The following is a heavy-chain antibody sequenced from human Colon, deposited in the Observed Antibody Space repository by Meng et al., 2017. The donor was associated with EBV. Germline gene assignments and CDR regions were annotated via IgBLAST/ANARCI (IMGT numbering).Heavy chain of an antibody. Sequence: QVRVVQCESSLKKPWASVTVSCKASGYTFTRYPMNWGRQAPGQGLEWMGWISTNTGNPTYAQGFTGRFVFSVDTSVSTAYLQISSLKAEDTAVYYCGTLKYTSGFYGPAYWGQGALVTVSS. CDR1: GYTFTRYP. CDR2: ISTNTGNP. J-gene: IGHJ4*02. V-gene: IGHV7-4-1*02. D-gene: IGHD6-19*01. CDR3: GTLKYTSGFYGPAY.